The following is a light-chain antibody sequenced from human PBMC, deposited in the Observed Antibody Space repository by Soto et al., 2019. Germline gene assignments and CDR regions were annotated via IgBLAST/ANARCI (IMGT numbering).Light chain of an antibody. Sequence: QSVLTQPPSASGTPGQRVTISCSGSSSNIGSNYVYWYQQLPGTAPKLLIYRNNQRPSGVPDRFSGSKSGTSASLAISGLRSGDESDYYCVSWDDSLSGWVFGGGTKVTVL. CDR2: RNN. J-gene: IGLJ3*02. CDR1: SSNIGSNY. V-gene: IGLV1-47*01. CDR3: VSWDDSLSGWV.